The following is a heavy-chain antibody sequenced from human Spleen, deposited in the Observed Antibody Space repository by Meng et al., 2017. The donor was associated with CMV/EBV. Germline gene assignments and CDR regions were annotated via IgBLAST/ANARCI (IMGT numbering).Heavy chain of an antibody. Sequence: ASVKVSCKASGYTFTSYYMHWVRQAPGQGLEWMGIINPSGGSTSYAQKFQGRVTMTRDTSTSTVYMELSSLRSEDTAVYYCARGDCSSTSCLVYYYYGMDVWGQGTTVTVSS. CDR3: ARGDCSSTSCLVYYYYGMDV. CDR2: INPSGGST. V-gene: IGHV1-46*01. J-gene: IGHJ6*02. CDR1: GYTFTSYY. D-gene: IGHD2-2*01.